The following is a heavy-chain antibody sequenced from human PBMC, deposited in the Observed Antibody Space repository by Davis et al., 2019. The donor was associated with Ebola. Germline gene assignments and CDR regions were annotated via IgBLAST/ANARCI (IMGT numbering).Heavy chain of an antibody. Sequence: GGSLRLSCAASGFTFSSYAMSWVRQAPGKGLEWVSIIYSGGTTYYADSVKGRFTISRDNSRNTVYLQMTSLRAEDTAVYYCTRAIDYWGQGTLVTVSS. CDR1: GFTFSSYA. J-gene: IGHJ4*02. V-gene: IGHV3-53*01. CDR3: TRAIDY. CDR2: IYSGGTT.